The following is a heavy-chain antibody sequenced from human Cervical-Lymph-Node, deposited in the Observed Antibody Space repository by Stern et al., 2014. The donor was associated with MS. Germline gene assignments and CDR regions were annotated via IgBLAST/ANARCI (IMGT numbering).Heavy chain of an antibody. Sequence: VQLVESGGGVVQPGRSLRLSCAASGFTFSSYGMHWVRQAPGKGLERVAVIWYDGSNKYYADSVKGRFTISRDNSKNTLYLQMNSLRAEDTAVYYCARGLRFLEWPPGYWGQGTLVTVSS. D-gene: IGHD3-3*01. CDR1: GFTFSSYG. J-gene: IGHJ4*02. CDR2: IWYDGSNK. CDR3: ARGLRFLEWPPGY. V-gene: IGHV3-33*01.